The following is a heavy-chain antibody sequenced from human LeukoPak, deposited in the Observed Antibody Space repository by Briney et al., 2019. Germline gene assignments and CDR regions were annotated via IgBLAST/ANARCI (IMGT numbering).Heavy chain of an antibody. V-gene: IGHV3-11*01. D-gene: IGHD2-2*02. J-gene: IGHJ4*02. CDR1: GFTLSDYY. Sequence: PGGSLRLSCATSGFTLSDYYMSWIRQAPGKGLEWVSYISRSGNSRYYADSVKGRFTISRDNAENSLSLQMNSLRAEDTAVYYCARWSGSTYCSSTSCYTYYFDYWGQGTLVTVSS. CDR3: ARWSGSTYCSSTSCYTYYFDY. CDR2: ISRSGNSR.